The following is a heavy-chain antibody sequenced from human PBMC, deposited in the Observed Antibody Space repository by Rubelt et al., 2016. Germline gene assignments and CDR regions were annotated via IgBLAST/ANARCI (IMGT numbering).Heavy chain of an antibody. CDR2: IYYSGSA. V-gene: IGHV4-59*08. CDR3: ATGAVRYYYYMDA. J-gene: IGHJ6*03. CDR1: GGSISSYY. Sequence: VQLQESGPGLVKPSETLSLTCTVSGGSISSYYWSWIRQPPGKGLEWIGYIYYSGSANYNPSLKSRVTISVDTSKNQFSLKLSSVTAADTAVYYCATGAVRYYYYMDAWGKGTTVTVSS.